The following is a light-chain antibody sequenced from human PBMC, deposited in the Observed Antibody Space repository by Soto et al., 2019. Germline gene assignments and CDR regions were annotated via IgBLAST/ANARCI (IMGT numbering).Light chain of an antibody. CDR1: SSNIGGGYD. CDR3: QSYARSLSGSRV. V-gene: IGLV1-40*01. J-gene: IGLJ1*01. Sequence: QSVLTQPPSVSGAPGQRVTLSCTGSSSNIGGGYDVHWYQQLPGTAPKLLIYDNNNRPSGVPDRFSGSKSGTSASLAITGLQAEDEADYYGQSYARSLSGSRVFGTGTKVTVL. CDR2: DNN.